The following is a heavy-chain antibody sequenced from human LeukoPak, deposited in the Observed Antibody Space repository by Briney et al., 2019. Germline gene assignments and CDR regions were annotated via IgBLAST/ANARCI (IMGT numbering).Heavy chain of an antibody. D-gene: IGHD4-23*01. Sequence: GGSLRLSCAASGFTFSNAWMSWVRQAPGKGLEWVGRIKSKTDGGTTDYAAPVKGRFTISRDDSKNTLYLQMNSLKTEDTAVYYCTTAPRYYGGNSATRRHDAFDIWGPGTMVTVSS. V-gene: IGHV3-15*01. CDR3: TTAPRYYGGNSATRRHDAFDI. CDR1: GFTFSNAW. CDR2: IKSKTDGGTT. J-gene: IGHJ3*02.